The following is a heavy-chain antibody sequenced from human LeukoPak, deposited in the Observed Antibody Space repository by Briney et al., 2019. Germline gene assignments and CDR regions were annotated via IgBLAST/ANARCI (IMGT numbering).Heavy chain of an antibody. Sequence: SETLSLTCTVSGGSISSSSYYWGWIRQPPGKGLEWIGSIYYSGSTYYNPSLKSRVTISVDTSKNQFSLKLSSVTAADTAVYYCARVSTYYDILTGYPTNLYGMDVWGQGTTVTVSS. CDR2: IYYSGST. J-gene: IGHJ6*02. CDR1: GGSISSSSYY. V-gene: IGHV4-39*07. D-gene: IGHD3-9*01. CDR3: ARVSTYYDILTGYPTNLYGMDV.